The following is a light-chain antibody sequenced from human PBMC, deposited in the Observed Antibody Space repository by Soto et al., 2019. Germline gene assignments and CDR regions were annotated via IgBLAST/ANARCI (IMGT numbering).Light chain of an antibody. CDR2: KAS. V-gene: IGKV1-5*03. Sequence: DIQMTQSPSTLSGSAGDRVTITCRASQTISSWLAWYQQKPGKAPKLLIYKASTLKSGVPSRFSGSGSATEFTLTISSLQPDDFATYYCQHYNSYSEAFGQGTKVDIK. CDR1: QTISSW. CDR3: QHYNSYSEA. J-gene: IGKJ1*01.